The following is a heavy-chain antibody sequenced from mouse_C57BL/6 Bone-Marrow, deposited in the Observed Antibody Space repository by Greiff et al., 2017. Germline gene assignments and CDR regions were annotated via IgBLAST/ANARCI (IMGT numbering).Heavy chain of an antibody. D-gene: IGHD1-1*01. J-gene: IGHJ2*01. CDR1: GYTFTSYW. CDR3: TRKYYGSRYYFDY. CDR2: IYPGNSDT. Sequence: EVQLQESGTVLARPGASVKMSCKTSGYTFTSYWMHWVKQRPGQGLEWIGAIYPGNSDTSYNQKFKGKAKLTAVTSASTAYMELSSLTNEDSAVYYCTRKYYGSRYYFDYWGQGTTLTVSS. V-gene: IGHV1-5*01.